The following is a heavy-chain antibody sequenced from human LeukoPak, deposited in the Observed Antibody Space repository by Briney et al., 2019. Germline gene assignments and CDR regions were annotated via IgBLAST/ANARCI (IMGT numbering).Heavy chain of an antibody. CDR3: TTHSGNDLRS. V-gene: IGHV3-15*01. CDR1: GLTFTSAW. D-gene: IGHD5-12*01. CDR2: IKSKSVGETT. Sequence: GGSLRLSCATSGLTFTSAWLTWVRQAPGKGLEWVGRIKSKSVGETTDYAAPVKGRFTISRDDSENTLYLQMNSLKTENTAVYYCTTHSGNDLRSWGQGTLITVSS. J-gene: IGHJ5*02.